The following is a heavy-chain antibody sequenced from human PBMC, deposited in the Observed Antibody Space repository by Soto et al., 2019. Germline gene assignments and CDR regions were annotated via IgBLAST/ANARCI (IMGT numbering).Heavy chain of an antibody. Sequence: EVQLLESGGKLVQPGGSLTLSCAASGFTFSTYAMAWVRQAPGKGLEWVSGVSASGLNTDYADPVKGRFYISRDNSRATVSLYMNSLRAEDTGVCYCVKGRPRGSSGYLFDDWGQGTPVTVSS. CDR3: VKGRPRGSSGYLFDD. CDR1: GFTFSTYA. J-gene: IGHJ4*02. CDR2: VSASGLNT. D-gene: IGHD1-26*01. V-gene: IGHV3-23*01.